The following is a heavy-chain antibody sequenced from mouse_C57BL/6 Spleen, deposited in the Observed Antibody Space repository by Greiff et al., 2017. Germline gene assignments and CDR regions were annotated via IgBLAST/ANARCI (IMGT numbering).Heavy chain of an antibody. Sequence: VQLQQSGAELVKPGASVKISCKASGYAFSSYWMNWVKQRPGKGLEWIGQIYPGDGDTNYNGKFKGKATLTADKSSSTAYMQLSSLTSEDSAVYFCESYSNYEDYYAMDYWGQGTSVTVSS. D-gene: IGHD2-5*01. CDR3: ESYSNYEDYYAMDY. V-gene: IGHV1-80*01. CDR1: GYAFSSYW. CDR2: IYPGDGDT. J-gene: IGHJ4*01.